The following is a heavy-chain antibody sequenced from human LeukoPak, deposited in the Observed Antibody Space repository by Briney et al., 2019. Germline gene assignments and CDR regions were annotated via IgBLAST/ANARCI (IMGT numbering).Heavy chain of an antibody. Sequence: GRSLRLSCAASGFTFSSYGMHWVRQAPGKGLEWVAVISYDGSNKYYADSVKGRFTISRDNSKNTLYLRMNSLRAEDTAVYYCAKEEVTGPHPGYWGQGTLVTVSS. CDR1: GFTFSSYG. CDR2: ISYDGSNK. D-gene: IGHD2-21*02. CDR3: AKEEVTGPHPGY. J-gene: IGHJ4*02. V-gene: IGHV3-30*18.